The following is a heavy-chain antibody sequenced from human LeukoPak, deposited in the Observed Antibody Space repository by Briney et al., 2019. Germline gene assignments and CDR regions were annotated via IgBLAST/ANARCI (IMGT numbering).Heavy chain of an antibody. Sequence: GGSLRLSCAASRFTFSSYAMHWVRQAPGKGLEWVALIWYDGSNKYYADSVKGRFSISRDNSKNTLSLQMNSLRVEDTALCYCARGKRGFIYGSDYWGQGTLVTVSS. CDR2: IWYDGSNK. V-gene: IGHV3-33*01. CDR1: RFTFSSYA. D-gene: IGHD5-18*01. J-gene: IGHJ4*02. CDR3: ARGKRGFIYGSDY.